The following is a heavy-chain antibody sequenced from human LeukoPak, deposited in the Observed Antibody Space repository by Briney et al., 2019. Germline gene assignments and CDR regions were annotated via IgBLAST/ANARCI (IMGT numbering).Heavy chain of an antibody. V-gene: IGHV4-59*01. CDR1: GASINGYY. Sequence: SETLSLTCSVSGASINGYYWNWIRQPPGKGLQWIGHIYYSGSTSYNLSLKSRVTISADTSKNQFSLKLTSVTDVDTAVYYCARGGVTATHYYYGMDVWGKGTTVTVSS. CDR2: IYYSGST. CDR3: ARGGVTATHYYYGMDV. J-gene: IGHJ6*04. D-gene: IGHD2-15*01.